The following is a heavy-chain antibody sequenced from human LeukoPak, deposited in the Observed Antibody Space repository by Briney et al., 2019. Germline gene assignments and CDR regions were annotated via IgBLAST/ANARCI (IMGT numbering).Heavy chain of an antibody. CDR2: IYTSGAT. CDR1: GGGSISSYY. J-gene: IGHJ4*02. CDR3: AREITSGLYLLDY. V-gene: IGHV4-4*07. Sequence: PSETLSLTCTVSGGGSISSYYWSWIRQPAGKGLEWIGRIYTSGATSYNPSLKSRVTMSVDTSKNQFSLKLSSVTAADTAVYYCAREITSGLYLLDYWGQGTLVTVSS. D-gene: IGHD6-19*01.